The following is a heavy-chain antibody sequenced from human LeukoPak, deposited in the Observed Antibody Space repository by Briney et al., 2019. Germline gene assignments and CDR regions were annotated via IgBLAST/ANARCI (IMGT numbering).Heavy chain of an antibody. CDR2: ISHDGSTK. CDR3: VNIAATGPDY. D-gene: IGHD6-13*01. CDR1: GFIFSSYV. V-gene: IGHV3-30*03. Sequence: GGSLRLSCAASGFIFSSYVLHWVRQDPGKGLEWVAVISHDGSTKYYVDSVKGRFTISRDHSKKTRYLQMNSLRPEDTAVYYCVNIAATGPDYRGQGTLVTVSS. J-gene: IGHJ4*02.